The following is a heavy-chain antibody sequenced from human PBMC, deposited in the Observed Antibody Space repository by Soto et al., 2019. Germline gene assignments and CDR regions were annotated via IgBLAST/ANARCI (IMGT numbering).Heavy chain of an antibody. CDR1: GGTFSSYA. CDR2: IIPIFGTV. CDR3: ARTVRGYQSFDY. V-gene: IGHV1-69*06. D-gene: IGHD2-2*01. Sequence: QVQLVQSGAEVKKPGSSVKVSCKASGGTFSSYAISWVRQAPGQGLEWMGGIIPIFGTVNYAQKFRGRVTITADKSTSTANMELSSLRFEDTAVYYCARTVRGYQSFDYWGQGTLVTVSS. J-gene: IGHJ4*02.